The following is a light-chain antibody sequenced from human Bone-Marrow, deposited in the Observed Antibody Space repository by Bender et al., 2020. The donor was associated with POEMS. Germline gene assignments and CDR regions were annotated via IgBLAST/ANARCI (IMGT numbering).Light chain of an antibody. J-gene: IGLJ1*01. CDR3: SSYAGSNNKV. CDR2: EVT. CDR1: SSDIGTYNL. Sequence: QSALTQPASVSGSPGQSITISCTGTSSDIGTYNLVSWYQQYPGKAPKLMIYEVTERPSGVSNRFSGSKSGNTASLTISGLQAEDEADYYCSSYAGSNNKVFGTGTKVTVL. V-gene: IGLV2-14*02.